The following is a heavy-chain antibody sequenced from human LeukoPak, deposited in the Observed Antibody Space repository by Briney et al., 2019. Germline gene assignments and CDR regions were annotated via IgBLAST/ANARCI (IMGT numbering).Heavy chain of an antibody. D-gene: IGHD3-22*01. V-gene: IGHV3-30*18. CDR2: ISYDGSNK. CDR3: ANENYYDSSGYIDY. Sequence: PGGSLRLSCAVSGFTFSNYAVHWVRQAPGKGLEWVAVISYDGSNKYYADSVKGRFTISRDNSRNTLYLQMNSLRAEDTAVYYCANENYYDSSGYIDYWGQGALVTVSS. J-gene: IGHJ4*02. CDR1: GFTFSNYA.